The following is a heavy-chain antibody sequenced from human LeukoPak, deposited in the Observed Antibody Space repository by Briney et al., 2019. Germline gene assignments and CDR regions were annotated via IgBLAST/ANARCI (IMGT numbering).Heavy chain of an antibody. V-gene: IGHV4-34*01. D-gene: IGHD3-9*01. Sequence: KSSETLSLTCAVYGGSFSGYYWSWIRQPPGKGLEWIGEINHSGSTNYNPSLKSRVTISVDTSKNQFSLKLSSVTAADTAVYYCARGDRYYDILTGYYPNWFDPWGQGTLVTVSS. CDR2: INHSGST. J-gene: IGHJ5*02. CDR1: GGSFSGYY. CDR3: ARGDRYYDILTGYYPNWFDP.